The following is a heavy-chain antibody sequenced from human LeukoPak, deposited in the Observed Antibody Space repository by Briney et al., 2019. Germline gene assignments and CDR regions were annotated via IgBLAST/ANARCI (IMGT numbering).Heavy chain of an antibody. V-gene: IGHV3-7*01. CDR1: GFTFNRYW. CDR2: IKQDGSEK. CDR3: AREGWSGRNGEYLVGGMDV. Sequence: GGSLRLSCAASGFTFNRYWMSWVRQAPGRGLEWVANIKQDGSEKYYVDSVKGRFTISRDNAKNTLYLQMHSLRAEDTALYYCAREGWSGRNGEYLVGGMDVWAQGTTVTVSS. J-gene: IGHJ6*02. D-gene: IGHD1-26*01.